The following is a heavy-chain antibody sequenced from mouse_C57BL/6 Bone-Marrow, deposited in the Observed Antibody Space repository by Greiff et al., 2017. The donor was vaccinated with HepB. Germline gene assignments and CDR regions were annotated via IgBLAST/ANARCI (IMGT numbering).Heavy chain of an antibody. CDR2: IYPGHSDT. D-gene: IGHD1-1*01. V-gene: IGHV1-5*01. CDR1: GYTFTSYW. J-gene: IGHJ4*01. Sequence: VQLQQSGTVLARPGASVKMSCKTSGYTFTSYWMHWVKQRPGQGLEWIGAIYPGHSDTSYNQKFKGKAKLTAVTSASTAYMELSSLTNEDSAVYYCTRSRYYGSTYAMDYWGQGTSVTVSS. CDR3: TRSRYYGSTYAMDY.